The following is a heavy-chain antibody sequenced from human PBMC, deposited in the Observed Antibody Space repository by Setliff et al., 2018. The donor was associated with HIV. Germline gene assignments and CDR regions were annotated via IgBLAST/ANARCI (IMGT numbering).Heavy chain of an antibody. Sequence: SATLSLTCTVSGGSMNENHWSWIRQSPGKGLEWIAYIHTSGSTYFNPSFVSRVTISIDSSENQFSLKLRSLTAADTAVYYCARASSRLNCSGGSCYRAPYAFDILGQGTMVTVSS. CDR3: ARASSRLNCSGGSCYRAPYAFDI. J-gene: IGHJ3*02. CDR1: GGSMNENH. V-gene: IGHV4-4*08. D-gene: IGHD2-15*01. CDR2: IHTSGST.